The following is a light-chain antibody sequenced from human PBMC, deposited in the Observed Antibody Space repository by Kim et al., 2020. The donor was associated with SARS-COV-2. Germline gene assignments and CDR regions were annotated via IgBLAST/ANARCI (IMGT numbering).Light chain of an antibody. CDR2: AAS. CDR3: QQTNTFPRT. Sequence: AFVGDRVTITCRASQDIIKWLAWYQHKPGTAPKLLISAASSLQSGVPSRFSGSGSGTDFTLTISSLRPEDYATYYCQQTNTFPRTFGQGTKVDIK. J-gene: IGKJ1*01. CDR1: QDIIKW. V-gene: IGKV1-12*01.